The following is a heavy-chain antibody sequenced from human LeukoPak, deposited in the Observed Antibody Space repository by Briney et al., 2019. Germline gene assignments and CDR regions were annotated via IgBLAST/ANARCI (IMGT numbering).Heavy chain of an antibody. CDR1: GYTFTIYG. Sequence: GASVKVSCKTSGYTFTIYGITWVRQAPGQGLEWMGWINPYSGDTSFAQKFRDRVTMTTDTSTTTAYMEVRSLRYDDTAVYYCVREKNGWFDPWGQGTLVTVSS. CDR3: VREKNGWFDP. V-gene: IGHV1-18*01. CDR2: INPYSGDT. D-gene: IGHD2-8*01. J-gene: IGHJ5*02.